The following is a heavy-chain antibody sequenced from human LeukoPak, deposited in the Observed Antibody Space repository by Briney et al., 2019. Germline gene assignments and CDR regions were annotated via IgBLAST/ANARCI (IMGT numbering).Heavy chain of an antibody. CDR3: ARGWDPYSSSLDS. Sequence: SETLSLTCTVSGGSISSGGYYWSWIRQPPGKGLEWIGYIYHSGSTYYNPSLKSRVTISVDRSKNQFSLKLSSVTAADTAVYYCARGWDPYSSSLDSWSQGTLVTVSS. V-gene: IGHV4-30-2*01. J-gene: IGHJ4*02. CDR1: GGSISSGGYY. CDR2: IYHSGST. D-gene: IGHD4-11*01.